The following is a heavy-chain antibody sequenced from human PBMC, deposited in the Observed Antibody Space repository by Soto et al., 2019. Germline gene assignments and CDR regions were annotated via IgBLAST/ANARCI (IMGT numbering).Heavy chain of an antibody. J-gene: IGHJ5*02. CDR3: ARVSYYGSGTYNWFDP. D-gene: IGHD3-10*01. Sequence: ASVKVSCKASGGTFRSYAISWVRQAPGQGLEWMGGIIPLFGTSSYPQKFQGRVTITADESTSTAYMELSSLRSADTAVYYCARVSYYGSGTYNWFDPWGQGTLVTVSS. CDR2: IIPLFGTS. CDR1: GGTFRSYA. V-gene: IGHV1-69*13.